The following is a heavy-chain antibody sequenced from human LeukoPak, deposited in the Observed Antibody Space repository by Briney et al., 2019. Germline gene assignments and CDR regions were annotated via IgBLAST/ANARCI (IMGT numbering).Heavy chain of an antibody. D-gene: IGHD1-7*01. Sequence: PGGSLRLSCAASGFTFSSYEMNWVRQAPGKGLEWVSSISSSSSYIYYADSVKGRFTISRDNAKNSLYLQMNSLRAEDTAVYYCARQLELRDRAFDIWGQGTMVTVSS. V-gene: IGHV3-21*01. CDR3: ARQLELRDRAFDI. J-gene: IGHJ3*02. CDR1: GFTFSSYE. CDR2: ISSSSSYI.